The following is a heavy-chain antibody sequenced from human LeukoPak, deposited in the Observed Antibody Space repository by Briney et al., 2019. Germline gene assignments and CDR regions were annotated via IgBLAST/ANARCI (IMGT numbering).Heavy chain of an antibody. Sequence: PSETLSLTCTVSGGSISSGGYYWSWIRQHPGKGLEWIGYIYYSGSTYYNPSLKSRVTISVDTSKNQFSLKLSSVTAADTAVYYCAGDHGRWAAYSRGIYYYYGMDVWGQGTTVTVSS. CDR1: GGSISSGGYY. D-gene: IGHD4-11*01. CDR2: IYYSGST. CDR3: AGDHGRWAAYSRGIYYYYGMDV. J-gene: IGHJ6*02. V-gene: IGHV4-31*03.